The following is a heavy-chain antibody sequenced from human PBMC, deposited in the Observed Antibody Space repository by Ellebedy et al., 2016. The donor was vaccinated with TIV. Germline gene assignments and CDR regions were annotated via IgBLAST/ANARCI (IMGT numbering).Heavy chain of an antibody. CDR3: STQSDKGY. V-gene: IGHV3-74*01. D-gene: IGHD2-21*02. CDR2: FNSDGSST. J-gene: IGHJ4*01. CDR1: GFTFTQYW. Sequence: PGGSLRLSCAASGFTFTQYWLHLVRQAPGKSPVWVSRFNSDGSSTTYADSVKGRFTISRDNAKNTLYLQMNSLKAEDTAMYYCSTQSDKGYWGHGSLVTVSS.